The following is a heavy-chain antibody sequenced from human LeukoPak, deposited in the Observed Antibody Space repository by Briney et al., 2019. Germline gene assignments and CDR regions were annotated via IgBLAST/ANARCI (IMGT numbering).Heavy chain of an antibody. CDR1: GYTFTSYG. D-gene: IGHD3-3*01. Sequence: ASVKVSFKASGYTFTSYGISWVRQAPGQGLEWMGWISAYNGNTNYAQKLQGRVTMTTDTSTSTAYMELRSLRSDDTAVYYRARAPYFFWSGYYTGISFWFDPWGQGTLVTVSS. CDR3: ARAPYFFWSGYYTGISFWFDP. J-gene: IGHJ5*02. CDR2: ISAYNGNT. V-gene: IGHV1-18*01.